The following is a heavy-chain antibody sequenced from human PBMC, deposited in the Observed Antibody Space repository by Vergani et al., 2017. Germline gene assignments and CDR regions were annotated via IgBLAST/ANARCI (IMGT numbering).Heavy chain of an antibody. V-gene: IGHV3-30*02. CDR1: RFTFSSYG. Sequence: QVQLVESGGGVVQPGGSLRLSCATSRFTFSSYGMHWVRQAPGKGLEWVAFIRHDGSKESYGDSVKGRFTISRDNSRNTMYLQINSLRAEDTAVYYCVKDRGRLWQFNNYYFDYWGQGTLVTVSS. CDR3: VKDRGRLWQFNNYYFDY. D-gene: IGHD1-1*01. J-gene: IGHJ4*02. CDR2: IRHDGSKE.